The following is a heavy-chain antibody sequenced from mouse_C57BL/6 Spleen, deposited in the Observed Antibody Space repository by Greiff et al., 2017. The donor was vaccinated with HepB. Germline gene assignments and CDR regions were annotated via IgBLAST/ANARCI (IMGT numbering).Heavy chain of an antibody. CDR3: ATFAY. CDR2: ISNGGGST. CDR1: GFTFSDYY. Sequence: EVKVVESGGGLVQPGGSLKLSCAASGFTFSDYYMYWVRQTPEKRLEWVAYISNGGGSTYYPDTVKGRFTISRDNAKNTLYLQMSRLKSEDTAMYYCATFAYWCQGTLVTVSA. J-gene: IGHJ3*01. V-gene: IGHV5-12*01.